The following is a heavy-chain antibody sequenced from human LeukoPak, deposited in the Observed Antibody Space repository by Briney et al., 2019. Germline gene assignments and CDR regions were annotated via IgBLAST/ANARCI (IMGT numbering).Heavy chain of an antibody. CDR1: GFTFSSYA. CDR3: AKLGCSSTSCLYGMDV. CDR2: ISGSGGST. V-gene: IGHV3-23*01. Sequence: GGSLRLSCAASGFTFSSYAMSWVRQAPRKGLEWVSAISGSGGSTYYADSVKGRFTISRDNSKNTLYLQMNSLRAEDTAVYYCAKLGCSSTSCLYGMDVWGQGTTVTVSS. D-gene: IGHD2-2*01. J-gene: IGHJ6*02.